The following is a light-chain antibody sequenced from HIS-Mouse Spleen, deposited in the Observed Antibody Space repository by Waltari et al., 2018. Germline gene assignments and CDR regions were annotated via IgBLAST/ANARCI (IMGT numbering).Light chain of an antibody. CDR1: QSLVHSDGNTY. J-gene: IGKJ5*01. CDR3: MQGTHWPPGSIT. CDR2: KVS. Sequence: DVVMTQSPLSLPVTLGQPASISCRSSQSLVHSDGNTYLNWFQQRPGQSPRRLIYKVSNRDSGVPDRFSGSGSGTDFTLKISRVEAEDVGVYYCMQGTHWPPGSITFGQGTRLEIK. V-gene: IGKV2-30*02.